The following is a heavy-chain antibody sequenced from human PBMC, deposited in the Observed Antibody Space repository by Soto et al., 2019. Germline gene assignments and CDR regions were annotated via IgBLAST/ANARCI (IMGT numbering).Heavy chain of an antibody. CDR3: ASCSGGSCYRPSHAFDI. CDR2: INPSGGST. CDR1: GYTFTSYY. Sequence: VASVKVSCKASGYTFTSYYMHWVRQAPGQGLEWMGIINPSGGSTSYAQKFQGRVTMTRDTSTSTVYMELSSLRSEDTAVYYCASCSGGSCYRPSHAFDIWGQGTTVTVSS. D-gene: IGHD2-15*01. V-gene: IGHV1-46*03. J-gene: IGHJ3*02.